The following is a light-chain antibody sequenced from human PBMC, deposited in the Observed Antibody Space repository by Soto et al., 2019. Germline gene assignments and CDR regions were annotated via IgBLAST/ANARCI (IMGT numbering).Light chain of an antibody. J-gene: IGKJ2*01. Sequence: DVQMTQSPSTLSASVRDRVTITCRASQSIDSWLAWYQQKPGKAPKLLIYKASSLESGVPSRFSGSGSGTELTLTVSSLQPDDFATYYCQQYHYFPYTFGQGNNLEIK. CDR2: KAS. CDR3: QQYHYFPYT. CDR1: QSIDSW. V-gene: IGKV1-5*03.